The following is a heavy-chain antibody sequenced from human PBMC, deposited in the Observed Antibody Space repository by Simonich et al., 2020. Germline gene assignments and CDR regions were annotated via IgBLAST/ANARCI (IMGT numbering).Heavy chain of an antibody. J-gene: IGHJ4*02. V-gene: IGHV3-74*01. D-gene: IGHD6-19*01. CDR3: ARDGGSGWYKGDY. CDR1: GFTFSSYW. CDR2: INSDGSST. Sequence: EVQLVESGGGLVQPGGSLRLSCAASGFTFSSYWMHWVRQAPGKGLVWVARINSDGSSTSNADSVKGRFTSSRDNAKNTLYLQMNSLRAEDTAVYYCARDGGSGWYKGDYWGQGTLVTVSS.